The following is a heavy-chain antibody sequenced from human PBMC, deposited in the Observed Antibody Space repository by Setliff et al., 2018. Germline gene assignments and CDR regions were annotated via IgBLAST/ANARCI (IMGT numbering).Heavy chain of an antibody. CDR2: ISRDSNYI. CDR1: GFTFSSHT. D-gene: IGHD6-19*01. CDR3: ARDGGHNSGGENDY. J-gene: IGHJ4*02. V-gene: IGHV3-21*01. Sequence: GGSLRLSCAASGFTFSSHTMNWVRQAPGKGLEWVSAISRDSNYIVYADSVKGRFTISRDNALNSLYLQMNGLRAEDTAVYYCARDGGHNSGGENDYWGQGTLVTVSS.